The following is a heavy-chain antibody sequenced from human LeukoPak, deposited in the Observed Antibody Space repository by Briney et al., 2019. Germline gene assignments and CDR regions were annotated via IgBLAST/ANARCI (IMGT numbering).Heavy chain of an antibody. Sequence: SETLSLTCTVSGGSISSYYWSWIRQPPGKGLEWIGYIYYSGSTNYNPSLKSRVTISVDTSKNQFSLKLSSVTAADTAVYYCARSAHYGGNSYYFDYWGQGTLVTVSS. D-gene: IGHD4-17*01. V-gene: IGHV4-59*12. J-gene: IGHJ4*02. CDR3: ARSAHYGGNSYYFDY. CDR1: GGSISSYY. CDR2: IYYSGST.